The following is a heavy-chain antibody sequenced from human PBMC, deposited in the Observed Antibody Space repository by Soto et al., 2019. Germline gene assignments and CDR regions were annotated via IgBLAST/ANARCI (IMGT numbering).Heavy chain of an antibody. D-gene: IGHD4-17*01. CDR1: GGSISSGGYY. CDR3: ARKATVTTCFDY. Sequence: QVQLQESGPGLVKPSRTLSLTCTVSGGSISSGGYYWSWIRQHPGKGLEWIGYIYYSGITYYNPSLKSRVTISVDTSKNQFSLKLSSVTAADTAVYYCARKATVTTCFDYWGQGTLVTVSS. J-gene: IGHJ4*02. CDR2: IYYSGIT. V-gene: IGHV4-31*03.